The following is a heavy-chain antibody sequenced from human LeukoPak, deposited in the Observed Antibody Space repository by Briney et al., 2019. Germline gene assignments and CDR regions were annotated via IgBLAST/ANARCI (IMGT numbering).Heavy chain of an antibody. V-gene: IGHV4-59*01. CDR3: ARGGSGYPLDY. CDR2: IYYTGVT. J-gene: IGHJ4*02. Sequence: SETLSLTCAVSSGSMSSYCWSWIRQPPGKGLEWIGYIYYTGVTNYSPSLKRRLTISLDTAMKQFSLNLRSVTAADTAMYYCARGGSGYPLDYWGQGTLVTVSS. D-gene: IGHD3-22*01. CDR1: SGSMSSYC.